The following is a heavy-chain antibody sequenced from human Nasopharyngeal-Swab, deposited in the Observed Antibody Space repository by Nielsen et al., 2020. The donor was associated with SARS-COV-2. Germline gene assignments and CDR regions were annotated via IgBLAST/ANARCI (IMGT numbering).Heavy chain of an antibody. CDR3: AKDSWFGELSLDY. CDR2: ISYDGSNK. CDR1: GFTFSSYG. V-gene: IGHV3-30*18. Sequence: GGSLRLSCAAPGFTFSSYGMHWVRQAPGKGLEWVAVISYDGSNKYYADSVKGRFTISRDNSKNTLYLQMNSLRAEDTAVYYCAKDSWFGELSLDYWGQGTLVTVSS. D-gene: IGHD3-10*01. J-gene: IGHJ4*02.